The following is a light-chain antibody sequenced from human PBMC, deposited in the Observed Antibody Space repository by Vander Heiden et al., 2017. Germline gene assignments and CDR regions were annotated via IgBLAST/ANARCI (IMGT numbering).Light chain of an antibody. J-gene: IGKJ1*01. CDR3: QQFYSSPWT. CDR2: WAS. CDR1: HSVFHSSNNKNY. Sequence: DIVMTQPPDSLAVSLGERATINCNSSHSVFHSSNNKNYLAWYQQKPGQPPKLLIYWASTRQSGVPDRFSGSESGTDFTLTISSLQAADVAVYYCQQFYSSPWTFGQGTKVEIK. V-gene: IGKV4-1*01.